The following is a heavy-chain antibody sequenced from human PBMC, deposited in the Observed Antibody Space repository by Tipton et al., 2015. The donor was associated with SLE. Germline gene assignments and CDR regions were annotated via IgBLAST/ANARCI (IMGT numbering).Heavy chain of an antibody. CDR1: GYTFTSYY. Sequence: QVQLVQSGAEVRKPGASVKVSCKASGYTFTSYYMHWVRQAPGQGLEWMGIINPSGGGTSYAQKLQGRVTLTRDTSTSTVYMELSSLTSEDTAVYYCARDGGGNPVYFQHWGQGTLVTVSS. CDR3: ARDGGGNPVYFQH. J-gene: IGHJ1*01. CDR2: INPSGGGT. D-gene: IGHD2-15*01. V-gene: IGHV1-46*01.